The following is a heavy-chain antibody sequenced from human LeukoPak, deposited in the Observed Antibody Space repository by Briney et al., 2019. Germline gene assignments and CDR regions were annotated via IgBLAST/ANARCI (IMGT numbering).Heavy chain of an antibody. V-gene: IGHV3-7*04. CDR1: GFTFSSYW. Sequence: GGSLRLSCAASGFTFSSYWMSWVRQAPGKGLEWVANIKQDGSEKYYVDSVKGRFTISRDNAKNSLYLQMNSLRAEDTAVYYCARAPYSSSWYDFDYWGQGPLVAVSS. CDR2: IKQDGSEK. D-gene: IGHD6-13*01. CDR3: ARAPYSSSWYDFDY. J-gene: IGHJ4*02.